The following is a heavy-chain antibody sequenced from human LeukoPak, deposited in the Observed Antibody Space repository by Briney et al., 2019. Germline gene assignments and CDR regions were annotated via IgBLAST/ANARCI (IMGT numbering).Heavy chain of an antibody. J-gene: IGHJ6*02. CDR3: AREEVNDFWSGYYYYGMDV. CDR1: GFTFSSYS. CDR2: ISSSSSYI. Sequence: GGSLRLSCAASGFTFSSYSMNWVRQAPGKGLEWVSSISSSSSYIYYADSVKGRFTISRDNAKNSLYLQVNSLRAEDTAVYYCAREEVNDFWSGYYYYGMDVWGQGTTVTVSS. D-gene: IGHD3-3*01. V-gene: IGHV3-21*01.